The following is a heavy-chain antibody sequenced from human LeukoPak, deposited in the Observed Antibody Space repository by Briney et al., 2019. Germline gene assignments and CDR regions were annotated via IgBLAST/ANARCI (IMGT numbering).Heavy chain of an antibody. CDR2: IITIFSTA. CDR1: GGTSSTYA. Sequence: VTAFCRTTGGTSSTYATSRVRPAPGHWPEWLGGIITIFSTANYAQKSQGRVTITADESTSTAYMELSSLRSEDTAVYYCARDLQTFHYWGQGSLVTVSS. V-gene: IGHV1-69*01. CDR3: ARDLQTFHY. D-gene: IGHD4-11*01. J-gene: IGHJ4*02.